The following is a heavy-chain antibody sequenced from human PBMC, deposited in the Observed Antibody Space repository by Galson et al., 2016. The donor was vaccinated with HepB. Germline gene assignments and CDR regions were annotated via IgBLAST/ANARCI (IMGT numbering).Heavy chain of an antibody. CDR2: IKPDGSEK. D-gene: IGHD6-19*01. V-gene: IGHV3-7*01. Sequence: SLRLSCADSTFTFNDYWMTWVRQAPGTGLEWVANIKPDGSEKYSTDSVKGRFTISRDNAKNSLYLQMNSLRDEETAVHYCARVRGSGWYRDYWGQGTLVTVSS. CDR1: TFTFNDYW. J-gene: IGHJ4*02. CDR3: ARVRGSGWYRDY.